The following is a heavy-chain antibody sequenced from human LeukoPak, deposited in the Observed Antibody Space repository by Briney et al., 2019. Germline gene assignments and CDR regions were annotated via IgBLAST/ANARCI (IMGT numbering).Heavy chain of an antibody. J-gene: IGHJ3*02. CDR3: ARDGGYGYAGAFDI. CDR1: GFTVSSNY. CDR2: ISSSSAI. Sequence: PGGSLRLSCAASGFTVSSNYMSWVRQAPGKGLEWLSYISSSSAIYYADSVKGRFTISRDNAKDSVYLQMNSLRAEDTALYHCARDGGYGYAGAFDIWGQGTMVTVSS. D-gene: IGHD5-18*01. V-gene: IGHV3-48*01.